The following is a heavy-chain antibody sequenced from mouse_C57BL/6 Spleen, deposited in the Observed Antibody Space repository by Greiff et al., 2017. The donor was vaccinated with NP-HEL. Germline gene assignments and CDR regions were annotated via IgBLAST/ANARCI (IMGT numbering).Heavy chain of an antibody. CDR1: GYTFTSYW. CDR2: IDPSDSYT. Sequence: QVQLQQPGAELVMPGASVKLSCKASGYTFTSYWMHWVKQRPGQGLEWIGEIDPSDSYTNYNQKFKGKSTLTVDKSSSTAYMQLSSLTSEDSAVYYCAGQLRLRDYYAMDYWGQGTSVTVSS. D-gene: IGHD3-2*02. CDR3: AGQLRLRDYYAMDY. J-gene: IGHJ4*01. V-gene: IGHV1-69*01.